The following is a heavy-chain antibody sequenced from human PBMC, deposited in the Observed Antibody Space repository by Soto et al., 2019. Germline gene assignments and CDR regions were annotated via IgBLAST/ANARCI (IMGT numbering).Heavy chain of an antibody. D-gene: IGHD6-13*01. V-gene: IGHV1-69*02. CDR2: IIPILSIA. J-gene: IGHJ5*02. Sequence: SVKVSCKASGGTFSSYTISWVRQAPGQGLEWMGRIIPILSIANYAQKFQGRVTITADKSTSTAYMELSSLRSEDTTVYYCAGAGGGGAAAHPRDLNWFDPWGQGTLVTVSS. CDR1: GGTFSSYT. CDR3: AGAGGGGAAAHPRDLNWFDP.